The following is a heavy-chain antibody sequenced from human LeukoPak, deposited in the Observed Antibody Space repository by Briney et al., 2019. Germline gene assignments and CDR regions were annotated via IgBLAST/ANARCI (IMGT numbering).Heavy chain of an antibody. CDR3: ARASQSIAVAGRGYYFDY. CDR2: INHSGST. V-gene: IGHV4-34*01. D-gene: IGHD6-19*01. CDR1: DGSFSGYY. J-gene: IGHJ4*02. Sequence: SETLSLTCAVYDGSFSGYYWSWIRQPPGKGLEWIGEINHSGSTNYNPSLKSRVTISVDTSKNQFSLKLSSVTAADTAVYYCARASQSIAVAGRGYYFDYWGQGTLVTVSS.